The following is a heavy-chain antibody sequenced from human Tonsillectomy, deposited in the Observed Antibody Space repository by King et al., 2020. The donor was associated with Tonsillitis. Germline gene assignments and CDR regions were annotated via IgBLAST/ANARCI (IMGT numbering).Heavy chain of an antibody. CDR3: ARTLSIAAPIGWFDP. J-gene: IGHJ5*02. V-gene: IGHV1-3*01. CDR2: INAGNGNT. CDR1: GYTFTSYA. Sequence: VQLVQSGAEVKKPGASVKVSCKASGYTFTSYAMHWVRQAPGQRLEWMGWINAGNGNTKYSQKFQGRVTITRDTSARTAYMELSSLRSEDTAVYYCARTLSIAAPIGWFDPWGQGTLVTVSS. D-gene: IGHD6-6*01.